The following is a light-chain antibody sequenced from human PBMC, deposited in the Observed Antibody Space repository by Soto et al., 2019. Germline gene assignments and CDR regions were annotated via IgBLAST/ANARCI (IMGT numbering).Light chain of an antibody. CDR3: CSYAGSYTHYV. CDR1: SSDVGGYNY. J-gene: IGLJ1*01. CDR2: AVT. Sequence: QSVLTQPRSVSGSPGQSVTISCTGTSSDVGGYNYVSWHQRYPGKAPKVMIYAVTKRPSGVPDRISGSKSGNTASLTISGLQAEDEADYYCCSYAGSYTHYVFGTGTKVTVL. V-gene: IGLV2-11*01.